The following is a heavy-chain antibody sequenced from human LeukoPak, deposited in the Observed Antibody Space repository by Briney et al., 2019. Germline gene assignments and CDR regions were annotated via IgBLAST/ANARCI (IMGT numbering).Heavy chain of an antibody. CDR2: IKQDGSEK. CDR3: ARDKSELRFLEWLYGYYYGMDV. CDR1: GFTVSTNY. J-gene: IGHJ6*02. D-gene: IGHD3-3*01. Sequence: GGSLRLSCAASGFTVSTNYMSWVRQAPGKGLEWVANIKQDGSEKYYVDSVKGRFTISRDNAKNSLYLQMNSLRAEDTAVYYCARDKSELRFLEWLYGYYYGMDVWGQGTTVTVSS. V-gene: IGHV3-7*01.